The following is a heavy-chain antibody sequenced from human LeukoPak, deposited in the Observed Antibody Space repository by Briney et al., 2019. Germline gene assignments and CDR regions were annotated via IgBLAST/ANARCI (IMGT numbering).Heavy chain of an antibody. V-gene: IGHV1-8*01. J-gene: IGHJ3*02. CDR1: GYTFTSYD. Sequence: ATVKVSCKASGYTFTSYDINWVRQATGQGLEWMGWMNPNSGNTGYAQKFQGRVTMTRNTSISTAYMELSSLRSEDTAVYYCARVAGIQLWHDAFDIWGQGTMVTVSS. CDR2: MNPNSGNT. CDR3: ARVAGIQLWHDAFDI. D-gene: IGHD5-18*01.